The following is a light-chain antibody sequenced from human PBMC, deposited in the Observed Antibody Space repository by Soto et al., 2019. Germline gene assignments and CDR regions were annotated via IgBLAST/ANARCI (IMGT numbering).Light chain of an antibody. V-gene: IGLV2-14*01. CDR1: SSDVGRYNY. J-gene: IGLJ2*01. CDR2: EVS. CDR3: CSYTSSTSAV. Sequence: QSALTQPASVSGSPGQSITISCTGTSSDVGRYNYVSWFQQHPGKAPKLMIFEVSTRPSGVSNRFSGSKSGNTASLTISGLQFGAEADYYCCSYTSSTSAVFGGGTKVTVL.